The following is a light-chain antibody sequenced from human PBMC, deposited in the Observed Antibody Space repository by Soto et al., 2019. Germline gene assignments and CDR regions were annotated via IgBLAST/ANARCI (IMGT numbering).Light chain of an antibody. J-gene: IGLJ2*01. CDR2: GNS. CDR1: SSNIGAGYD. V-gene: IGLV1-40*01. Sequence: QSVLTQPPSVSGAPGQRVTISCTGTSSNIGAGYDVHWYQQLPGAAPKLLIYGNSDRPSGVPDRFSGSKSGTSVSLAITGLQAEDEADYYCQSYDSSLSGSVFGRGTKVTVL. CDR3: QSYDSSLSGSV.